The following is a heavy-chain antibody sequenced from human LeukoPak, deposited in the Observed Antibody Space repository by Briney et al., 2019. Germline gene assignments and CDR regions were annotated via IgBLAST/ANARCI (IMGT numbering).Heavy chain of an antibody. V-gene: IGHV1-18*01. CDR3: ARGGTTTWVGSFDY. Sequence: ASVKVPCKTSGYTFTSYGISWVRQAPGQGLEWMGWTSPYSGNTNYVQNLQGRVTMTTDTSTSTAYVELRSLRSDDTAVYYCARGGTTTWVGSFDYWGQGSLVTVSS. D-gene: IGHD1-26*01. CDR2: TSPYSGNT. CDR1: GYTFTSYG. J-gene: IGHJ4*02.